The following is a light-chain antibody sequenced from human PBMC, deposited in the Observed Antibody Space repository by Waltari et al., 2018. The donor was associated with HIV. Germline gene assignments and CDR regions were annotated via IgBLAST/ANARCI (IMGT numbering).Light chain of an antibody. CDR1: ALPKQY. CDR3: QSSDISRV. V-gene: IGLV3-25*03. J-gene: IGLJ3*02. CDR2: KDS. Sequence: SYELTQPPSVSVSPGQTARITCSGDALPKQYAFWYQQKVGQAPVVVIYKDSERPSGIPERFSGSSSGTTVTLTISGVQAEDEADYYCQSSDISRVFGGGTKLTVL.